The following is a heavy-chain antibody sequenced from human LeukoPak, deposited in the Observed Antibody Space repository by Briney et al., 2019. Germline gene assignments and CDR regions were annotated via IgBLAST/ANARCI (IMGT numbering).Heavy chain of an antibody. CDR3: AKDRIAAPNYYYMDV. CDR1: GFTFSSYG. V-gene: IGHV3-30*18. Sequence: GGSLRLSCAASGFTFSSYGMHWVRQAPGKGLEWVAVISYDGSNKYYADSVKGRFTISRDNSKNTLYLQMNSLRAEDTAVYYCAKDRIAAPNYYYMDVWGKGTTVTVSS. J-gene: IGHJ6*03. CDR2: ISYDGSNK. D-gene: IGHD6-13*01.